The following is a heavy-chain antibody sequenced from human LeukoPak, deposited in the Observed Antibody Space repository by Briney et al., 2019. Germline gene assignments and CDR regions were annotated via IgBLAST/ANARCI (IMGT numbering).Heavy chain of an antibody. CDR1: GGSISSSNYY. Sequence: SETLSLTCTVSGGSISSSNYYWGWIRQPPGKGLEWIGSIYYSGSTYYNPSLKSRVTISVDTSKNQFSLKLSSVTAADTAVYYCATNIVAATDYWGLGTLVTVSS. V-gene: IGHV4-39*01. CDR3: ATNIVAATDY. CDR2: IYYSGST. D-gene: IGHD1-26*01. J-gene: IGHJ4*02.